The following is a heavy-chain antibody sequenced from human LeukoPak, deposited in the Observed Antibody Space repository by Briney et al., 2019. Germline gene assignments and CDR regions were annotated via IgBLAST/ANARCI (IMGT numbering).Heavy chain of an antibody. Sequence: SETLSLTCTVSGGPISSHYWSWIRQPPGKGLEWIGYIYNSGSTNYNPSLKSRVTVSLDTYKNQFSLHLTSVSAADTTVYFCARDDYGVFDAFDVWGQGTVVTVSS. V-gene: IGHV4-59*08. CDR2: IYNSGST. CDR3: ARDDYGVFDAFDV. J-gene: IGHJ3*01. CDR1: GGPISSHY. D-gene: IGHD5-12*01.